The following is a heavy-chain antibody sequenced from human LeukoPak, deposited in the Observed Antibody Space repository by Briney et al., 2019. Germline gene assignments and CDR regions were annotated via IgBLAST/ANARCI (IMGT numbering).Heavy chain of an antibody. J-gene: IGHJ4*02. Sequence: PGGSLRLSCAASGFTFSSNYLSWVRQAPGKGLEWVSIIYSSGSTYYADSVKGRFTLSRDNSKNTLYLQMNSLRAEDSAVYYCARDGSGCDCWGQGALATVSS. CDR3: ARDGSGCDC. D-gene: IGHD3-10*01. CDR1: GFTFSSNY. CDR2: IYSSGST. V-gene: IGHV3-66*01.